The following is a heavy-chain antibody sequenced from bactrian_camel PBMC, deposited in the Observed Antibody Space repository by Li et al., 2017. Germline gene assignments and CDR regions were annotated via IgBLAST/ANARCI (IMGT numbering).Heavy chain of an antibody. CDR1: GSIYGDAC. V-gene: IGHV3S53*01. D-gene: IGHD3*01. CDR2: IDSDGIA. J-gene: IGHJ4*01. Sequence: HVQLVESGGGSVQAGGSLRLSWGASGSIYGDACVGWLRQAPGKEREGVAAIDSDGIASYADSVKGRFTISHDNAKNTLYLQMNSLKPEDTAIYYCAAAKGLPDLLRGGYLSARSYNYWGRGTQVTVS. CDR3: AAAKGLPDLLRGGYLSARSYNY.